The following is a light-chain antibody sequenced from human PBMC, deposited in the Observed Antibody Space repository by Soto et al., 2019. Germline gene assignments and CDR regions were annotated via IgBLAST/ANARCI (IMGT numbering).Light chain of an antibody. CDR1: SCDVGRYNY. Sequence: QSALTQPASGCGSPGHSRAMSFTGTSCDVGRYNYVSRYQQHPGKAAKLIIYEVSNRRSGVSNRSSGSKSGNTASLTISGLQAEYEADYYCSAYTTGRTTLYVFGTGTTLT. V-gene: IGLV2-14*01. CDR3: SAYTTGRTTLYV. J-gene: IGLJ1*01. CDR2: EVS.